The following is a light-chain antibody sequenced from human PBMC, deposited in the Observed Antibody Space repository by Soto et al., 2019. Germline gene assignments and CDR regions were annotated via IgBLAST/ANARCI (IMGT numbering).Light chain of an antibody. CDR1: SSDIGGYNY. CDR3: SSYTSSSSLFYV. V-gene: IGLV2-14*01. Sequence: QSVLTQPASVSGSPGQSITISCTGTSSDIGGYNYVSWYQQHPGKAPKLMIYEVSNRPSGVSNRFSGSKSGNTASLTISGLQAEDEAEYYCSSYTSSSSLFYVFGTGTKLTVL. CDR2: EVS. J-gene: IGLJ1*01.